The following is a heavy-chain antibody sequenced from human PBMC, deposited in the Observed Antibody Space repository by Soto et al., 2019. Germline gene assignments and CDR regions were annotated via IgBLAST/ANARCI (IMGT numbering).Heavy chain of an antibody. CDR1: GFTFSSYG. V-gene: IGHV3-33*01. J-gene: IGHJ6*02. CDR3: ARDGGGYCSSTSCPRPIYGMDV. CDR2: IWYDGSNK. D-gene: IGHD2-2*01. Sequence: GGSLRLSCAASGFTFSSYGMHWVRQAPGKGLEWVAVIWYDGSNKYYADSVKGRFTISRDNSKNTLYLQMNSLRAEDTAVYYCARDGGGYCSSTSCPRPIYGMDVWGQGTTVTVSS.